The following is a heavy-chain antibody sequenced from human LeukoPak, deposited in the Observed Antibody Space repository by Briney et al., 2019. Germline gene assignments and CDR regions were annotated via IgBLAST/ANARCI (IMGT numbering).Heavy chain of an antibody. CDR3: AERGPYNWFDP. D-gene: IGHD3-10*01. CDR1: GFTVSSNY. J-gene: IGHJ5*02. V-gene: IGHV3-23*01. Sequence: GGSLRLSCAASGFTVSSNYMSWVRQAPGKGLEWVSAISGSGGSTYYADSVKGRFTISRDNSKNTLYLQMNSLRAEDTAVYYCAERGPYNWFDPWGQGTLVTVSS. CDR2: ISGSGGST.